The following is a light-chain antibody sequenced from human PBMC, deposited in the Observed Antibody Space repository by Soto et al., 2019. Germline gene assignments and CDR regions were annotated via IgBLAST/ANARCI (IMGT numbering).Light chain of an antibody. CDR2: YVD. Sequence: QSVLTQPASVSGSPGQSITISCTGTSRDVGAYDYVSWYLQYPDKAPQLLIYYVDHRPSGVSSRFSGSKSGNTASLTISGLQAEDEGDYYCCSYAEGSTYFFGNGTKVTV. CDR3: CSYAEGSTYF. J-gene: IGLJ1*01. CDR1: SRDVGAYDY. V-gene: IGLV2-14*03.